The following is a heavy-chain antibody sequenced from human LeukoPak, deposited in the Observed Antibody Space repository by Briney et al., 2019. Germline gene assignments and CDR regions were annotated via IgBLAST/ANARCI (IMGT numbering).Heavy chain of an antibody. CDR2: IRSKAYGGTT. V-gene: IGHV3-49*04. D-gene: IGHD6-19*01. CDR3: TRGLQSGWYGYYFDY. J-gene: IGHJ4*02. Sequence: PGGSLRLSCTASGFTFGDYAMSWVRQAPGKGLEWVGFIRSKAYGGTTEYAASVKGRFTISRDDSKSIAYLQMNSLKTEDTAVYYCTRGLQSGWYGYYFDYWGQGTLVTVSS. CDR1: GFTFGDYA.